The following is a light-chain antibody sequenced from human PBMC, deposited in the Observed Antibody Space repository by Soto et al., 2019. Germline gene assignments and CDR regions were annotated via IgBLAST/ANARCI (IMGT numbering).Light chain of an antibody. V-gene: IGKV3-11*01. Sequence: IVLTQSPATLSVSPGEGATLSCRASQNVLSNLAWYQQKPGQAPRLLIYDASNRATGIPARFSGSGSGTDFTLTISSLEPEDFAVYYCQQRSNWPPITFGQGTRLEIK. CDR1: QNVLSN. CDR3: QQRSNWPPIT. CDR2: DAS. J-gene: IGKJ5*01.